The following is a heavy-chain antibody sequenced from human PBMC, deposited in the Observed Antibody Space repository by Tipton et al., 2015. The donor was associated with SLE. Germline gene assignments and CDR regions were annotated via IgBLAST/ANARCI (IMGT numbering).Heavy chain of an antibody. CDR1: GFTFSSYG. CDR3: ARVIAAPPYGMDV. V-gene: IGHV3-30*04. CDR2: ISYDGSDK. D-gene: IGHD6-13*01. Sequence: SLRLSCAASGFTFSSYGLHWVRQAQGKGLEWVAFISYDGSDKDYADSVKGRFTISRDNSKSTLYLQMSSLRPEDTAVYYCARVIAAPPYGMDVWGQGTTVTVSS. J-gene: IGHJ6*02.